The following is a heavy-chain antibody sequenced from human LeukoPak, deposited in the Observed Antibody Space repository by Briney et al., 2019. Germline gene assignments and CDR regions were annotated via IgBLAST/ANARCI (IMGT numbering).Heavy chain of an antibody. V-gene: IGHV4-61*01. CDR1: GGSVSSGSYY. J-gene: IGHJ4*02. CDR2: IYYSGST. Sequence: SETLSLTCTVSGGSVSSGSYYWSWIRQPPGKGLEWIGYIYYSGSTNYNPSLKSRVTISVDTSKNQFSLKLSSVTAADTAVYYCASGLYYEFWSGYENPLDYWGQGTLVTVSS. D-gene: IGHD3-3*01. CDR3: ASGLYYEFWSGYENPLDY.